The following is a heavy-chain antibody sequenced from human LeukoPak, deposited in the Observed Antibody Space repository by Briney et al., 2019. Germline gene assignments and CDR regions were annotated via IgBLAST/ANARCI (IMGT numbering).Heavy chain of an antibody. CDR2: IYHSGST. CDR3: ARGGTAGLYF. CDR1: GYSISSGYY. D-gene: IGHD1/OR15-1a*01. Sequence: SETLSLTCTVSGYSISSGYYWGWIRQPPGKGLEWIGSIYHSGSTYYNPSLKSRVTMSLDTSKNHFSLKLNSVIAADTAVYYCARGGTAGLYFWGQGILVTISS. V-gene: IGHV4-38-2*02. J-gene: IGHJ4*02.